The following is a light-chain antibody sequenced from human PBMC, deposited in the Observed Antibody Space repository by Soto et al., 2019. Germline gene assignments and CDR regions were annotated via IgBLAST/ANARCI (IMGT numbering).Light chain of an antibody. CDR2: GAS. CDR3: QQHIRWPLT. Sequence: IVMPPSPATLSVSPWARVTLYCRASQSVGSDLVWYRQKPGQAPRLLIYGASNRATGVPDRFSGRGSGTEFTLTISSLQSEDFAVYYCQQHIRWPLTFGGGTKVDI. J-gene: IGKJ4*01. CDR1: QSVGSD. V-gene: IGKV3-15*01.